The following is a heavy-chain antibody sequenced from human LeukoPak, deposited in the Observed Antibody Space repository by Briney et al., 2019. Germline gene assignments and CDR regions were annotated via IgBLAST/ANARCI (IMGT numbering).Heavy chain of an antibody. Sequence: AASVKVSCKASGYTFTSYAMHWVRQAPGQRLEWMGWINAGNGNTKYSQKFQGRVTITRDTSASTAYMELSSLRSEDTAVYYCARRYSSGWQDYYFDYWGQGTLVTVSS. V-gene: IGHV1-3*01. D-gene: IGHD6-19*01. CDR1: GYTFTSYA. CDR3: ARRYSSGWQDYYFDY. J-gene: IGHJ4*02. CDR2: INAGNGNT.